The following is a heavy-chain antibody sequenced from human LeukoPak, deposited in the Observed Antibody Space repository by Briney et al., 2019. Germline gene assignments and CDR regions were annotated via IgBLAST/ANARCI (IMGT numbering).Heavy chain of an antibody. J-gene: IGHJ4*02. CDR2: MYYTGNT. V-gene: IGHV4-39*01. D-gene: IGHD3/OR15-3a*01. CDR3: ARQTGSGLFTLP. CDR1: GVSISSSNSY. Sequence: SETLSLTCTVSGVSISSSNSYWGWIRQPPGKGLEWIGSMYYTGNTYYNASLKSRVTISIDTSKNQISLRLTSVTATDTAMYYCARQTGSGLFTLPGGQGTLVTVSS.